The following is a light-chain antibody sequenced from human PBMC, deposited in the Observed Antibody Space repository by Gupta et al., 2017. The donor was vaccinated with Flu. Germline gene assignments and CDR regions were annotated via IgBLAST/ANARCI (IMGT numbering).Light chain of an antibody. V-gene: IGKV1-39*01. CDR2: DAG. CDR1: QGINNF. J-gene: IGKJ2*01. CDR3: QQSDYSHNT. Sequence: PSSLPASVGDRVTITCRASQGINNFLNWYQGRPGKAPKLLIYDAGKLAWGVPPRFSGRGSGTNFSLIINKLQPEEFATYCCQQSDYSHNTFGQGT.